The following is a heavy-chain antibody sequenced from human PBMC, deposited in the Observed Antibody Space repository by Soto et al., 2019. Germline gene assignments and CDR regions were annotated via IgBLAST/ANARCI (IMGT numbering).Heavy chain of an antibody. V-gene: IGHV3-11*01. CDR3: AGKYSSSSVEC. J-gene: IGHJ4*02. D-gene: IGHD6-6*01. Sequence: LRLSCSSSGFTFSDYYITCIRQAPGKGLEWVSYISIGAITIYYADSVKGRFTISRDNAKNSLYLQMNSLRAEDTAVYYCAGKYSSSSVECWGQGTLVTVS. CDR2: ISIGAITI. CDR1: GFTFSDYY.